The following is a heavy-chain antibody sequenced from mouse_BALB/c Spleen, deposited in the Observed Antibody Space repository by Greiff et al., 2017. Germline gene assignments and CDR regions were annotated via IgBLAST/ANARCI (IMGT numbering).Heavy chain of an antibody. Sequence: EVQLVESGGGLVKPGGSLKLSCAASGFTFSSYAMSWVRQTPEKRLEWVASISSGGSTYYPDSVKGRFTISRDNARNILYLQMSSLRSEDTAMYYCARGQGGNSFFDYWGQGTTLTVSS. J-gene: IGHJ2*01. V-gene: IGHV5-6-5*01. D-gene: IGHD2-1*01. CDR3: ARGQGGNSFFDY. CDR2: ISSGGST. CDR1: GFTFSSYA.